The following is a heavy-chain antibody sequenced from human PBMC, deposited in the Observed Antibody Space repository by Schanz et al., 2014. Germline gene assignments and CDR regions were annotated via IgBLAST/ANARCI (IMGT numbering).Heavy chain of an antibody. V-gene: IGHV3-23*01. J-gene: IGHJ4*02. CDR2: LSGSGAGT. Sequence: EVQLLESGGGLVQPGGSLRLSCAASGFTFSNYAMGWVRQTPGKGLEWVSTLSGSGAGTFYADSVKGRFTISRDNSENTLYLQMNSLRAEDTAVYCGAKQHGVIQQVSDYWGQGTLVTVSS. D-gene: IGHD3-22*01. CDR1: GFTFSNYA. CDR3: AKQHGVIQQVSDY.